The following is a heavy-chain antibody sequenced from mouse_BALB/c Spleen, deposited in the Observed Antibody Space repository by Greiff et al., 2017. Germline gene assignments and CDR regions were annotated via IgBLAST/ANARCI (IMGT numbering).Heavy chain of an antibody. Sequence: EVHLVESGGGLVQPGGSLRLSCATSGFTFTDYSMRWVRQPPGKALEWLGFIRNKANGYTTEYSASVKGRFTISRDNSQSILYLQMNTLRAEDSATDCCARDIGDGYQGFAYWGQGTLVTVSA. D-gene: IGHD2-3*01. V-gene: IGHV7-3*02. CDR3: ARDIGDGYQGFAY. CDR2: IRNKANGYTT. J-gene: IGHJ3*01. CDR1: GFTFTDYS.